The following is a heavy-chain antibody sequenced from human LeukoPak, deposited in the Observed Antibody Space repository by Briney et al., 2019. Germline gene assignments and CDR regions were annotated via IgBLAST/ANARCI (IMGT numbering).Heavy chain of an antibody. CDR3: ARDYADYVGYFFFDY. CDR1: GFTFSSYS. J-gene: IGHJ4*02. V-gene: IGHV3-23*01. Sequence: GGSLRLSCAASGFTFSSYSMNWVRQAPGKGLEWVSSISGGGETTYYADSAKGRFTISRGNSQNTLYLQMNSLRAEDTAVYYCARDYADYVGYFFFDYWGQGTLVTVSS. D-gene: IGHD4-17*01. CDR2: ISGGGETT.